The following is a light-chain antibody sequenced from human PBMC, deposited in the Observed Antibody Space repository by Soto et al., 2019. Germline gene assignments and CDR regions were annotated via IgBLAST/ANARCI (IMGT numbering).Light chain of an antibody. CDR3: QKYSSVIT. CDR2: PAS. V-gene: IGKV1-27*01. Sequence: DIQMTQSPSSLSASVGDRVTITCRASQGISNFLAWYQHKPGKVPKLLISPASTLQSGVPSRFSGSGSGTDFTLTITSLQPEDVATYYCQKYSSVITFGQGTRLEIK. J-gene: IGKJ5*01. CDR1: QGISNF.